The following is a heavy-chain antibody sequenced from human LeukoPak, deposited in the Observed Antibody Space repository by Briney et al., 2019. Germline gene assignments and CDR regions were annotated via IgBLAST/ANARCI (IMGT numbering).Heavy chain of an antibody. D-gene: IGHD3-22*01. J-gene: IGHJ5*02. CDR3: ANTKDYYDSSGYSNWFDP. CDR2: ISGSGGST. Sequence: GGSLRLSCAASGFTFSSYAMSWVRQAPGKGLEWVSAISGSGGSTYYADSVKGRFIISRDNSKNTLYLQMNSLRAEDTAVYYCANTKDYYDSSGYSNWFDPWGQGTLVTVSS. CDR1: GFTFSSYA. V-gene: IGHV3-23*01.